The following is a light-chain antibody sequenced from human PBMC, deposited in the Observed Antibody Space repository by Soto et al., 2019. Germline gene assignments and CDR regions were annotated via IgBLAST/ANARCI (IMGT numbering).Light chain of an antibody. J-gene: IGKJ1*01. Sequence: AIRMTQSPSSFSASTGDRVTITCRARQGISSYLAWYQQKPGKAPKLLIYAASTLESGVSSRFSGSGSGTDLTLTISCLQYEYFATYYCAQYYTYPRTFDQGTKM. CDR3: AQYYTYPRT. CDR1: QGISSY. CDR2: AAS. V-gene: IGKV1-8*01.